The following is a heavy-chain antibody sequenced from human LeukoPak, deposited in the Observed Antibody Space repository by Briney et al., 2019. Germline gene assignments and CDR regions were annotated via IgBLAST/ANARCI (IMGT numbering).Heavy chain of an antibody. CDR1: GFTFSSYA. D-gene: IGHD2-8*02. V-gene: IGHV3-23*01. CDR3: ASVWGMTPEPY. Sequence: GGSLRLSCAASGFTFSSYAMSWVRQAPGQGLEWVSAISGSGGSTYYADSVKGRFTISRDNSKNTLYLQMNSLRAEDTAVYYCASVWGMTPEPYWGQGTLVTVSS. J-gene: IGHJ4*02. CDR2: ISGSGGST.